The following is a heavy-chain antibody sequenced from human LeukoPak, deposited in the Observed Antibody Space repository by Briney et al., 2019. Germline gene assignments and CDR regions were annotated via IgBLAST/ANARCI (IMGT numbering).Heavy chain of an antibody. Sequence: GGSLRLSCAASGFTFSSYSMNWVRQAPGKGLEWVSSISSSSSYIYYADSVKGRFTISRDNAKNSLYLQMNSLRAEDTAVYYCASKGSGYCSGGGCYRNYWGQGTLVTVSS. CDR2: ISSSSSYI. CDR1: GFTFSSYS. D-gene: IGHD2-15*01. J-gene: IGHJ4*02. CDR3: ASKGSGYCSGGGCYRNY. V-gene: IGHV3-21*01.